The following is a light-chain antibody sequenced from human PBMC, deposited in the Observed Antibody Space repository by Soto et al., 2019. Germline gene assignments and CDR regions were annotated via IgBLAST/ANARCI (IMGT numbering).Light chain of an antibody. CDR2: RAS. CDR3: QQYGSSPWT. J-gene: IGKJ1*01. V-gene: IGKV3-20*01. Sequence: ENVLTQSPGTLSLSPGDRATLSCRASQSLSGNYLAWYQQKPGQAPRVLIYRASIRATGISDRFSGSGSGTDFTLTISSLEPEDFAVYYCQQYGSSPWTFGQGTKVDIK. CDR1: QSLSGNY.